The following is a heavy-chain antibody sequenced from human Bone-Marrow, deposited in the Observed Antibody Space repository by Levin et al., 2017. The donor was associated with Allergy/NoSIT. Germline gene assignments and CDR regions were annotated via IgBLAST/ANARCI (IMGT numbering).Heavy chain of an antibody. V-gene: IGHV1-24*01. CDR1: GYTLAEVS. CDR3: ALENAPVRGPMDI. J-gene: IGHJ3*02. CDR2: YDAEEGET. Sequence: GESLKISCQVSGYTLAEVSLHWVRHVPGKGLEWMGGYDAEEGETIYAQRFQGRVTMSEDTSSDTAYMDVNRLTPADTAIYYCALENAPVRGPMDIGGQGKTFIVSS. D-gene: IGHD2-2*01.